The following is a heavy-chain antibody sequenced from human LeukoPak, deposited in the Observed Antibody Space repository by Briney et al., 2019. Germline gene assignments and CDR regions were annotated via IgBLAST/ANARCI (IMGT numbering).Heavy chain of an antibody. Sequence: LSLTCTVSGDSISSSGYYWNWIRQHPGKGLEWVSITYSGGDTYYADSVKGRFTISRDNSKNTLYLQMNSLRAEDTAVYYCAKDPGGGYSYGYPNYYFDYWGQGTLVTVSS. V-gene: IGHV3-53*01. CDR1: GDSISSSGYY. CDR3: AKDPGGGYSYGYPNYYFDY. CDR2: TYSGGDT. J-gene: IGHJ4*02. D-gene: IGHD5-18*01.